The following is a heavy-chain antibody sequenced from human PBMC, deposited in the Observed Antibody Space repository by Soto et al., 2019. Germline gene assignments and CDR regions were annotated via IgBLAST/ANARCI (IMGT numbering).Heavy chain of an antibody. J-gene: IGHJ4*02. CDR1: GFTFSDYY. Sequence: GGSLRLSCAASGFTFSDYYMSWIRQAPGKGLEWVSYITSSGSSIYYADSVKGRLTISRDNAKNSLYLQMNSLRAEDTAVYYRARDKGQLVPADGYWGQGTLVTVSS. CDR2: ITSSGSSI. CDR3: ARDKGQLVPADGY. D-gene: IGHD6-6*01. V-gene: IGHV3-11*01.